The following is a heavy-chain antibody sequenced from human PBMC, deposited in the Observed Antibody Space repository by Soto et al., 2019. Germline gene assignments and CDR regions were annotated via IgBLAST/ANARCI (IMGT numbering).Heavy chain of an antibody. V-gene: IGHV3-49*03. D-gene: IGHD2-2*01. CDR2: IRSKAYGGTT. CDR3: GCSSTSAYYYYYGMDV. CDR1: GFTFGDYA. Sequence: GGSLRLSCTASGFTFGDYAMSWFRQAPGKGLEWVGFIRSKAYGGTTEYAASVKGRFTISRDDSKSIAYLQMNSLKTEDTAVYYCGCSSTSAYYYYYGMDVWGQGTTVTVSS. J-gene: IGHJ6*02.